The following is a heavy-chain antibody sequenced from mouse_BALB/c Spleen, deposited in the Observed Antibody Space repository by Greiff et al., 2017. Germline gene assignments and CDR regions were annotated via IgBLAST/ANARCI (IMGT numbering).Heavy chain of an antibody. D-gene: IGHD1-1*01. CDR3: ASDGSSYFDD. J-gene: IGHJ1*01. CDR1: GFNFKDTY. V-gene: IGHV14-3*02. CDR2: IDPANGNT. Sequence: VQLQQSGAELVKPGASVKLSCTASGFNFKDTYMHWVKQRPEQGLEWIGRIDPANGNTKYDPKFQGKATITVDTSSNTAYLQLSSLTSEDAAVYYCASDGSSYFDDWGAGTTVTVSS.